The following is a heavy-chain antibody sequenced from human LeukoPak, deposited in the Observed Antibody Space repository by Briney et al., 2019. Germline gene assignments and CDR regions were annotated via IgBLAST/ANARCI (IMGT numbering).Heavy chain of an antibody. V-gene: IGHV3-21*01. D-gene: IGHD3-22*01. CDR3: ARDPQYFFDSSGFDN. Sequence: GGSLRLSCAASGFSFSTYSMHWARQAPGKGLEWVSSISDSSTYIYYADSVKGRFTISRDNANSSLYLQMNSLRAEDTAVYYCARDPQYFFDSSGFDNWGQGILVTVSS. CDR1: GFSFSTYS. J-gene: IGHJ4*02. CDR2: ISDSSTYI.